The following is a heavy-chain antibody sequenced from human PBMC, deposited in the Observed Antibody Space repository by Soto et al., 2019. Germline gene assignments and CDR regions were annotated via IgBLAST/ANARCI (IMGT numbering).Heavy chain of an antibody. D-gene: IGHD2-21*02. CDR2: ISGYNANT. CDR3: ARDGVRVGTTRNWFDP. J-gene: IGHJ5*02. CDR1: GYTFTTYG. Sequence: QVQLVQSGAEVKKPGASVKVSCKASGYTFTTYGISWVRQAPGQGLEWMGWISGYNANTNDAQKPQGRVTMTTDTSTSTAYMELRSLRSDDTAVYYCARDGVRVGTTRNWFDPWGQGTLVTVSS. V-gene: IGHV1-18*01.